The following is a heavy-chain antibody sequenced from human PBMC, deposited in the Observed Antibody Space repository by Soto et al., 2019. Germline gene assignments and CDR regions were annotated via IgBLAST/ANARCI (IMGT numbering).Heavy chain of an antibody. CDR3: ATSYGSGYRACDY. CDR1: GDTFAFYS. V-gene: IGHV1-69*02. D-gene: IGHD3-10*01. Sequence: QVQLVQSGAEVKRPGSSVKVSCKASGDTFAFYSINWVRQAPGLGLEWMGRINPILSMSNYAQRFQGRVTMTADKSTSTAYMVLNSLRSEDTAIYYCATSYGSGYRACDYWGQGALVTVSS. CDR2: INPILSMS. J-gene: IGHJ4*02.